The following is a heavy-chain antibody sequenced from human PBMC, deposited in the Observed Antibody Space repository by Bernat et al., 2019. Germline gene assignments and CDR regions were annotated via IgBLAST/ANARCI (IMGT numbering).Heavy chain of an antibody. CDR2: ISANPNYI. V-gene: IGHV3-21*01. CDR3: ARSPSDGYVTETYYFDC. Sequence: EVQLVESGGGLVKPGGSLRLSCAASGFTFSNFNMNWVRQAPGKGLEWVSSISANPNYIYYADSVKGRFTVSRDNARNSLFLQMNGLRAEDTAVYYCARSPSDGYVTETYYFDCWGQGILVTVSS. CDR1: GFTFSNFN. J-gene: IGHJ4*02. D-gene: IGHD5-24*01.